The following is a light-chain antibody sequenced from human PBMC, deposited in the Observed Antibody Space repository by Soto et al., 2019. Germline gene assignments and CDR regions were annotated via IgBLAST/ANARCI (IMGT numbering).Light chain of an antibody. CDR1: QSVLYRSNNKNY. V-gene: IGKV4-1*01. J-gene: IGKJ4*01. Sequence: DIVMTQSPDSLAVSLGERATINCKSRQSVLYRSNNKNYLAWYQHKPGQPPKLLIYWASTRESGVPDRFSGSGSGTDFTLTISSLQPEEFATYYCQQLNSYPLTFGGGTKVDIK. CDR3: QQLNSYPLT. CDR2: WAS.